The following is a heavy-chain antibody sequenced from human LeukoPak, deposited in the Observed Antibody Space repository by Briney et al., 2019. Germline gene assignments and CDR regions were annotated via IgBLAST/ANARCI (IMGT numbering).Heavy chain of an antibody. CDR2: ISGSGSGGST. CDR3: ARGPSGYHNT. J-gene: IGHJ4*02. Sequence: GGTLRLSCAASGFTFSSYGMSWVRQAPGKGLEWVSSISGSGSGGSTYYADSVKGRFTISRDNSKNTLYLQMNSLRAEDTAVYYCARGPSGYHNTGGQGTLVTVSS. CDR1: GFTFSSYG. D-gene: IGHD5-12*01. V-gene: IGHV3-23*01.